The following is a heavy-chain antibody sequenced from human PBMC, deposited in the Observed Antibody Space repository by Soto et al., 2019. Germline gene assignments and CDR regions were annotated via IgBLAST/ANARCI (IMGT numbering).Heavy chain of an antibody. Sequence: GGSLRLSCAVSGFTFDDNAMHWIRQAPEKGLEWVSGINWKSDIGYADSVKGRFTISRDNAENSLYLQMNSLRAEDTALYYCAISQDRGGRTTFIYWGQGXQVTVSS. CDR2: INWKSDI. D-gene: IGHD3-16*01. CDR3: AISQDRGGRTTFIY. J-gene: IGHJ4*02. V-gene: IGHV3-9*01. CDR1: GFTFDDNA.